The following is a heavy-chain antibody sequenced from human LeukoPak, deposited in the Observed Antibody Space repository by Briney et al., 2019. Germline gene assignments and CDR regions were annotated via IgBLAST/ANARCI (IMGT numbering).Heavy chain of an antibody. CDR3: ARDHGFALQWFGEGNNWFDP. V-gene: IGHV1-2*02. Sequence: ASVKVSCKASGYTFTSYYMHWVRQAPGQGLEWMGWINPNSGGTNYAQKFQGRVTMTRDTSISTAYMELSRLRSDDTAVYYCARDHGFALQWFGEGNNWFDPWGQGTLVTVSS. D-gene: IGHD3-10*01. J-gene: IGHJ5*02. CDR2: INPNSGGT. CDR1: GYTFTSYY.